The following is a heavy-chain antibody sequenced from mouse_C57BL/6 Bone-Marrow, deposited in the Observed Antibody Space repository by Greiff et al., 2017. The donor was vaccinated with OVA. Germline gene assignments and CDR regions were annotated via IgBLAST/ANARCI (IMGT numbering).Heavy chain of an antibody. CDR2: IHTYDSDT. Sequence: VQLQQPGADLVKPGASVQVSCKASGYTFNSYWMPWVKQRPGQGLEWIGRIHTYDSDTNYNQKFKGKAPLTVDKSSSTADMQLSSLTSEDSAVYYCATGEGYYVSSHWYFDVWGTGTTVTVSS. J-gene: IGHJ1*03. CDR1: GYTFNSYW. V-gene: IGHV1-74*01. CDR3: ATGEGYYVSSHWYFDV. D-gene: IGHD1-1*01.